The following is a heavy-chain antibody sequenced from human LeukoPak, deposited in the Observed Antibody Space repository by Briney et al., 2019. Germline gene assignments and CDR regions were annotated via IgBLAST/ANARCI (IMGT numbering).Heavy chain of an antibody. CDR1: GFTFTSYW. V-gene: IGHV3-7*01. CDR2: IKQDGSDK. D-gene: IGHD6-13*01. J-gene: IGHJ5*02. CDR3: AREPGIAAAGGSPHNWFDP. Sequence: GGSLRLSCAASGFTFTSYWMSWVRQAPGKGLEWVANIKQDGSDKYYVDSVKGRFTISRGNAKNSLYLQMNSLRAEDTAVYYCAREPGIAAAGGSPHNWFDPWGQGTLVTVSS.